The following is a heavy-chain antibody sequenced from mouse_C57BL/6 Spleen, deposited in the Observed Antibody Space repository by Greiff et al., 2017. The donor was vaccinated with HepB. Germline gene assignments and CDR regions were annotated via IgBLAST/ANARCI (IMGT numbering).Heavy chain of an antibody. Sequence: VQLQQSGPELVKPGASVKISCKASGYAFSSSWMNWVKQRPGKGLEWIGRIYPGDGDTNYNGKFKGKATLTADKSSSTAYMQLSSLTSEDSAVYFCARKGTVWYCDVWGTVTTVTVSS. J-gene: IGHJ1*03. V-gene: IGHV1-82*01. D-gene: IGHD2-14*01. CDR1: GYAFSSSW. CDR2: IYPGDGDT. CDR3: ARKGTVWYCDV.